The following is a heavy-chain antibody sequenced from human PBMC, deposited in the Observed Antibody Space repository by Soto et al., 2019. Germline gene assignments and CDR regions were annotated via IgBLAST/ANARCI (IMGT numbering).Heavy chain of an antibody. CDR2: IYYSGST. J-gene: IGHJ5*02. Sequence: QVQLQESGPGLVKPSQTLSLTCTVSGGSISSGGYYWSWIRQHPGKGLEWIGYIYYSGSTYYNPTLKRRVTISVDTSKNQFSLKLSSVTAADTAVYYCARVFSDSSSFFDPWGQGTLVTVSS. CDR1: GGSISSGGYY. D-gene: IGHD6-13*01. CDR3: ARVFSDSSSFFDP. V-gene: IGHV4-31*03.